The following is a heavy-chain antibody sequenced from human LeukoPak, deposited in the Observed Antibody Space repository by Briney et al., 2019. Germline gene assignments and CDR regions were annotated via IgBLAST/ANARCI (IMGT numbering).Heavy chain of an antibody. CDR2: VYHDGST. V-gene: IGHV4-38-2*02. CDR3: ARDFFGRAAGTGNWFDP. D-gene: IGHD6-13*01. CDR1: GYSITSGYY. Sequence: SETLSLTCSVSGYSITSGYYWGWIRQSPGKGLEWIRSVYHDGSTYYNPSLKSRVTVSVDTSKNQISLSLSSVTATDTAVYYCARDFFGRAAGTGNWFDPWGQGTLVPVSS. J-gene: IGHJ5*02.